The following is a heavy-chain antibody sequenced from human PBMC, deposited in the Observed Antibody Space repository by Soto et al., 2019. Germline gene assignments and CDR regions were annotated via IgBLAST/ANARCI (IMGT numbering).Heavy chain of an antibody. J-gene: IGHJ5*02. CDR3: ARIIAVTEFNWFDP. CDR1: GGAIISYY. Sequence: AETLSLTCTVSGGAIISYYWIWSRHPAGKGLEWIGRIYTSGSTNYNPSLKSRVTMSVDTSKNQFSLKLSSVTAADTAVYYCARIIAVTEFNWFDPWGQGTLVTVSS. D-gene: IGHD6-19*01. V-gene: IGHV4-4*07. CDR2: IYTSGST.